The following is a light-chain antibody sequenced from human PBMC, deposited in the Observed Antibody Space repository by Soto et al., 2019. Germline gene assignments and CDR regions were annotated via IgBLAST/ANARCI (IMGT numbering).Light chain of an antibody. CDR2: DAS. CDR3: QQFNNYPHP. J-gene: IGKJ4*01. V-gene: IGKV1D-13*01. Sequence: AIQLTQSPSFLSASVGDRVTITCRARQGFSSALAWYQQKRGKAPKLLFYDASSLEGAVPSRFSGSGSVTDFTLTISSLQPEDVATYYYQQFNNYPHPFGGGTKVEIK. CDR1: QGFSSA.